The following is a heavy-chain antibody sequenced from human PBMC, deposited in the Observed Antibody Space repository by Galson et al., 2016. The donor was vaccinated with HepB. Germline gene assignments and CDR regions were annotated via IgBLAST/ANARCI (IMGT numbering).Heavy chain of an antibody. V-gene: IGHV3-72*01. CDR1: GFTFSDHY. Sequence: SLRLSCAASGFTFSDHYMDWVRQAPGKGLEWVGRTRKKVNGYTTEYAASVKGRFSISRDDSKNSLFLQMNSLKTEDTAVYYCVRIGGAFAFDNWGQGTLVTVSS. J-gene: IGHJ4*02. D-gene: IGHD4-17*01. CDR3: VRIGGAFAFDN. CDR2: TRKKVNGYTT.